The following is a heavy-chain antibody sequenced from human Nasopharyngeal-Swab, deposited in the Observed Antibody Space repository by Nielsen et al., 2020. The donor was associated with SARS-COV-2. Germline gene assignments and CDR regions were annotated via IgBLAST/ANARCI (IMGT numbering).Heavy chain of an antibody. D-gene: IGHD2-21*02. CDR3: ARGSCGGDCYSANFDY. CDR1: GFNFSSYS. J-gene: IGHJ4*02. V-gene: IGHV3-7*01. Sequence: GESLKISCAVSGFNFSSYSMSWVRQAPGKGLEWLATIKQGGGETYYVDSVKGRFTISSDNSKNSVYLQINSLRPEDTAVYYCARGSCGGDCYSANFDYWGQGNLVTVSS. CDR2: IKQGGGET.